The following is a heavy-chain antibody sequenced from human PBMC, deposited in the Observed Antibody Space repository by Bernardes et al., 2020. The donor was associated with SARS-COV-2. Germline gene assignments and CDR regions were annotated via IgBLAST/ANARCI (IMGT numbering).Heavy chain of an antibody. V-gene: IGHV3-23*01. D-gene: IGHD2-2*01. J-gene: IGHJ4*02. CDR1: GFTFSSYA. CDR2: ISGSGGST. Sequence: GGSLRLSCAASGFTFSSYAMSWVRQAPGKGLEWVSAISGSGGSTYYADSVKGRFTISRDNSKNTLYLQMNSLRAEDTAVYYCAKDPLVVPAAKSRFHGPFGYWGQGTLVTVSS. CDR3: AKDPLVVPAAKSRFHGPFGY.